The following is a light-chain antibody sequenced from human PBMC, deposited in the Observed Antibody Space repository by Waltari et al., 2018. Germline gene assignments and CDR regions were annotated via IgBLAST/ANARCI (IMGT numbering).Light chain of an antibody. CDR3: QQYGSSPPFT. Sequence: EIVLTQSPGTLTLSPGERATLSCRASQSVSSSYLAWYQQKPGQAPSLLIHGASSRATGIPDRFSGSGSGTDFTLTIRRLEPEDFAVYYCQQYGSSPPFTFGQGTKLEIK. CDR2: GAS. V-gene: IGKV3-20*01. CDR1: QSVSSSY. J-gene: IGKJ2*01.